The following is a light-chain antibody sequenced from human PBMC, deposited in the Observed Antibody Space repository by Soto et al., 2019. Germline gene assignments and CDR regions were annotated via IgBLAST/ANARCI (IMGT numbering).Light chain of an antibody. CDR3: GTWDSSPSAGGV. V-gene: IGLV1-51*01. J-gene: IGLJ2*01. CDR1: SSNIGNNY. CDR2: DNN. Sequence: QSVLTQPPSVSAAPGQKVTISCSGSSSNIGNNYVSWYQQLPGTAPKLLIYDNNKRPSGIPDRFSGSKSGTSATLGITGLPTGDEADYYCGTWDSSPSAGGVFGGGTKVTVL.